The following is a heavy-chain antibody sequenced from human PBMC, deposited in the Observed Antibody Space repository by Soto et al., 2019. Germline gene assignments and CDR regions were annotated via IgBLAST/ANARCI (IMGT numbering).Heavy chain of an antibody. J-gene: IGHJ6*02. V-gene: IGHV3-7*03. CDR1: GFTFSSYW. CDR2: IKQDGSEE. CDR3: ARDWRYSSSWYTFEHYYYGMDV. Sequence: GGSLRLSCAASGFTFSSYWMSWVRQAPGKGLEWVANIKQDGSEEYYVDSVKDRFTISRDNAKNSLYLQMNSLRAEDTAVYYCARDWRYSSSWYTFEHYYYGMDVWGQGTTVTVSS. D-gene: IGHD6-13*01.